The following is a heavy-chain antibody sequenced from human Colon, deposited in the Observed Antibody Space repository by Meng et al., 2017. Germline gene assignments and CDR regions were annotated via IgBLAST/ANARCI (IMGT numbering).Heavy chain of an antibody. Sequence: VKLQGPGPGLVRPSETLSLTCTVSGGSVISNSYYWSWIRQPPGKGLEWIGFIYYSGSTNYNPSLKSRVTISVDTSKNQFSLKVSSVTAADTAVYYCARDSGYDKNWFDPWGQGTLVTVSS. J-gene: IGHJ5*02. CDR3: ARDSGYDKNWFDP. CDR2: IYYSGST. D-gene: IGHD5-12*01. V-gene: IGHV4-61*01. CDR1: GGSVISNSYY.